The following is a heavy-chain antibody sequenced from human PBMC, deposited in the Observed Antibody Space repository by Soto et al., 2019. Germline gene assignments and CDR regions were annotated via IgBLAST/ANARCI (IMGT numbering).Heavy chain of an antibody. CDR1: GFTFSSYD. CDR3: ASRSSGWYFDY. D-gene: IGHD6-19*01. CDR2: ISGSGSST. V-gene: IGHV3-23*01. Sequence: EVQLLESGGGLVQPGGSLRLSCAASGFTFSSYDMNWVRQAPGKGLEWVSVISGSGSSTYYADSVKGRFTISRDNSKNTLYLQMNSLRAEDTAVYYCASRSSGWYFDYWGQGTLVTVSS. J-gene: IGHJ4*02.